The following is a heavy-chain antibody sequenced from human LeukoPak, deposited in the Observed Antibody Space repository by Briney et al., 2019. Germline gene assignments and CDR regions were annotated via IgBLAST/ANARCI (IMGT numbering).Heavy chain of an antibody. Sequence: GASVEVSCKASGYTFTGYYIHWVRQAPGQGLEWMGRINPNNGGTNYAQKFQGRVTMTRDMSMSTAYMELSRLRSVDTAVYYCAGEGNSSDYRPFDIWGQGTMVTVPS. CDR1: GYTFTGYY. D-gene: IGHD3-22*01. J-gene: IGHJ3*02. CDR3: AGEGNSSDYRPFDI. CDR2: INPNNGGT. V-gene: IGHV1-2*06.